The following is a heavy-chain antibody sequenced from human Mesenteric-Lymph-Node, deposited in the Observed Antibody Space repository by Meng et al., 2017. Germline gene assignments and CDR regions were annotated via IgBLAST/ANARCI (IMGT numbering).Heavy chain of an antibody. V-gene: IGHV5-51*01. CDR1: GYYFTSFW. D-gene: IGHD3-10*01. Sequence: GGSLRLSCQGFGYYFTSFWIAWVRQMPGKGLEWMGIIYPGDSKTKYSPSFQGQVTISADKSISTAYLQWSSLKASDTAMYYCARLFGAINTFGELGGWFDPWGQGTLVTVSS. CDR2: IYPGDSKT. CDR3: ARLFGAINTFGELGGWFDP. J-gene: IGHJ5*02.